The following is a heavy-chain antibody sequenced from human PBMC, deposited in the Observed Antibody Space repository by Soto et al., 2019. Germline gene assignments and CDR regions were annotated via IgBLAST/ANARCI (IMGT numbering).Heavy chain of an antibody. CDR2: VIYTGST. CDR1: GDSISSSSYF. D-gene: IGHD2-15*01. CDR3: ARWGPGYCSGGSCFRYDY. J-gene: IGHJ4*02. Sequence: QLQLQESGPGLVKPSETLSLTCTVSGDSISSSSYFWGWIRQPPGKGLEWIGNVIYTGSTNYNPSLNSRVTIFVDTSKNHFSLKLTSVTAADTAVYYCARWGPGYCSGGSCFRYDYWGQGTLVTVSS. V-gene: IGHV4-39*01.